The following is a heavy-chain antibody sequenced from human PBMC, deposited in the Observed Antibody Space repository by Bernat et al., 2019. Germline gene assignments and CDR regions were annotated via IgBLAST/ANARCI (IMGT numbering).Heavy chain of an antibody. CDR2: ISIDGNKK. CDR3: AKEGEGNNWSSFDI. J-gene: IGHJ3*02. Sequence: QVQLVESGGGVVQPGRSLRLSCTASGFTINRYAMHWVRQAPGKGREWVAVISIDGNKKHYAESVEGRFPISRDSSKSTLYLQMNSLRVEDTAVYYCAKEGEGNNWSSFDIWGQGTMVTVSS. CDR1: GFTINRYA. V-gene: IGHV3-30*18. D-gene: IGHD1-1*01.